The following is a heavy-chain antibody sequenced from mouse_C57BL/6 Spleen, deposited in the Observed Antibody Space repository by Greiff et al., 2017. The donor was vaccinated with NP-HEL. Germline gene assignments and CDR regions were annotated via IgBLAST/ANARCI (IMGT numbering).Heavy chain of an antibody. CDR2: ISSGGDYI. V-gene: IGHV5-9-1*02. D-gene: IGHD4-1*01. CDR3: TRTGNYFDY. CDR1: GFTFSSYA. J-gene: IGHJ2*01. Sequence: DVHLVESGEGLVKPGGSLKLSCAASGFTFSSYAMSWVRQTPEKRLEWVAYISSGGDYIYYADTVKGRFTISRDNARNTLYLQMSSLKSEDTAMYYCTRTGNYFDYWGQGTTLTVSS.